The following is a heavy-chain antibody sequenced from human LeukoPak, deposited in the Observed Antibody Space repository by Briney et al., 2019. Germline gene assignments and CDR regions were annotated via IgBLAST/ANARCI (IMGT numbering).Heavy chain of an antibody. CDR2: ISGSGGST. CDR1: GFTFSSYD. V-gene: IGHV3-23*01. Sequence: TGGSLRLSCAASGFTFSSYDMSWVRQAPGKGLEWVSAISGSGGSTYYADSVKGRFTISRDNSKDTLYLQMNSMRTEDTAVYYRAKEALPGIAVAGRVYWGQGTLVTVSS. CDR3: AKEALPGIAVAGRVY. J-gene: IGHJ4*02. D-gene: IGHD6-19*01.